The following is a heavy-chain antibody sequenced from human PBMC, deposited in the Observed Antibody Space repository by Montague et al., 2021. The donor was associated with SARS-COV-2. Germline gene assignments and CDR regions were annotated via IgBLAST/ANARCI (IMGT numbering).Heavy chain of an antibody. J-gene: IGHJ4*02. CDR2: IYYSGST. CDR1: GGSISSYY. Sequence: SETLSLTCTVSGGSISSYYWSWIRQPPGKGLEWIGYIYYSGSTNXXPSLKSRVTISVDTSKNQFSLKLSSMTAADTAVYYCARDSHYYDSSGHFDYWGQGTLVTVSS. D-gene: IGHD3-22*01. CDR3: ARDSHYYDSSGHFDY. V-gene: IGHV4-59*13.